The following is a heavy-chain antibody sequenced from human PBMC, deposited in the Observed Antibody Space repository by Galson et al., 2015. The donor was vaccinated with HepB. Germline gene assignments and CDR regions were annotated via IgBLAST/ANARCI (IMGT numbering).Heavy chain of an antibody. CDR1: GYTFTSYD. CDR2: MNPNSGNT. J-gene: IGHJ4*02. D-gene: IGHD3-22*01. CDR3: ARGDYYYDSSGYSEGSDY. V-gene: IGHV1-8*01. Sequence: SVKVSCKASGYTFTSYDINWVRQATGQGLEWMGWMNPNSGNTGYAQKFQGRVTMTRNTSISTAYMELSSLRSEDTAVYYCARGDYYYDSSGYSEGSDYWGRGTLVTVSS.